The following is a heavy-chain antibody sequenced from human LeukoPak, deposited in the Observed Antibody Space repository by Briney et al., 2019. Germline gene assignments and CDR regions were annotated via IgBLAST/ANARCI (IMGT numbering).Heavy chain of an antibody. D-gene: IGHD6-13*01. CDR1: GXTFSSXX. CDR3: ARGPLIAAAGPLQH. J-gene: IGHJ1*01. V-gene: IGHV3-48*04. CDR2: ISSSSTI. Sequence: ASGXTFSSXXMXWVXQXXXXXREXVSYISSSSTIYYADSVKGRFTISRDNAKNSLYLQMNSLRAEDTALYHCARGPLIAAAGPLQHWGQGTLVTVSS.